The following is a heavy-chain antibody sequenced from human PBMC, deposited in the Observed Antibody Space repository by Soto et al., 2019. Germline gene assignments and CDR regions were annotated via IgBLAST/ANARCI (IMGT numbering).Heavy chain of an antibody. CDR2: ISGSGSST. J-gene: IGHJ4*02. CDR1: GFTFSSFA. V-gene: IGHV3-23*01. Sequence: GGSLRLSCAASGFTFSSFAMSWVRQAPGKGLEWVSTISGSGSSTYHADSVKGRFTISRDNSKNTLHLQMNSLRAEDTAVYYCANSPTLPTAPGTGDHWGQGTLVTVSS. CDR3: ANSPTLPTAPGTGDH. D-gene: IGHD6-13*01.